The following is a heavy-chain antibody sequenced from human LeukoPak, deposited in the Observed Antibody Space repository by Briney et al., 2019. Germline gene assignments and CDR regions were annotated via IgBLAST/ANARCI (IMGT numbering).Heavy chain of an antibody. V-gene: IGHV3-53*01. CDR2: IYSGGST. D-gene: IGHD3-16*01. J-gene: IGHJ4*02. CDR1: GFTVSSNY. Sequence: PGWSLTLPCAASGFTVSSNYMSWLRQAPGKGLDGVSVIYSGGSTYYADSVKGRFTISRDNSKNTLYLQMNSLRAEDTAVYYCAREAGELPSYYFDYWGQGTLVTVSS. CDR3: AREAGELPSYYFDY.